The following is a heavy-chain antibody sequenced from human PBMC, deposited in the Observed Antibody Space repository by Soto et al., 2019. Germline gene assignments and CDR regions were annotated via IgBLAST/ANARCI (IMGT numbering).Heavy chain of an antibody. Sequence: GGSLRLSCAASGFTFSDYYMSWIRQAPGKGLEWVSYISSSGSTIYYADSVKGRFTISRDNAKNSLYLQMNILRAEDTAVYFCERGRGYSSSWYYDDYWGQGTLVTVSS. D-gene: IGHD6-13*01. J-gene: IGHJ4*02. CDR1: GFTFSDYY. CDR2: ISSSGSTI. CDR3: ERGRGYSSSWYYDDY. V-gene: IGHV3-11*01.